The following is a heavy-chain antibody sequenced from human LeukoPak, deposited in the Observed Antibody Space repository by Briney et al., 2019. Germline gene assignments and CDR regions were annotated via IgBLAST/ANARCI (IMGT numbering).Heavy chain of an antibody. J-gene: IGHJ5*02. CDR2: INPNSGGT. CDR1: GYSFTDYY. Sequence: ASVKVSCKTSGYSFTDYYMHWVRQAPGQGLEWMGWINPNSGGTSSAQKFQGRVTMTRDTSIATVYMEVRWLTSDDTAVYYCARADRLHGGPYLIGPWGQGTLVTVSS. CDR3: ARADRLHGGPYLIGP. V-gene: IGHV1-2*02. D-gene: IGHD2-21*01.